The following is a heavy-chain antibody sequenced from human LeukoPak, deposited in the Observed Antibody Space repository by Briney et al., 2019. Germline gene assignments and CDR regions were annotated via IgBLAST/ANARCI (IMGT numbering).Heavy chain of an antibody. CDR2: ISYDGSNK. CDR3: ARDGGYCSSTSCPIQAFDI. CDR1: GFTFSSYA. J-gene: IGHJ3*02. V-gene: IGHV3-30*04. D-gene: IGHD2-2*01. Sequence: PGGSLRLSCAASGFTFSSYAMHWVRQAPGKGLEWVAVISYDGSNKYYADSVKGRFTISRDNSKNTLYLQMNSLRAEDTAVYYCARDGGYCSSTSCPIQAFDIWGQGTMDTVSS.